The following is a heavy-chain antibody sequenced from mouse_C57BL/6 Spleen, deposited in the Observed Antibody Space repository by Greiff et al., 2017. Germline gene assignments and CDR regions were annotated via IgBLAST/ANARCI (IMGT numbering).Heavy chain of an antibody. CDR2: INPGSGGT. CDR3: ARDGGYRTFPWFAY. D-gene: IGHD2-14*01. V-gene: IGHV1-54*01. CDR1: GYAFTNYL. Sequence: VQGVESGAELVRPGTSVKVSCKASGYAFTNYLIEWVKQRPGQGLEWIGVINPGSGGTNYNEKFKGKATLTADKSSSTAYMQLSSLTSEDSAVYFCARDGGYRTFPWFAYWGQGTLVTVSA. J-gene: IGHJ3*01.